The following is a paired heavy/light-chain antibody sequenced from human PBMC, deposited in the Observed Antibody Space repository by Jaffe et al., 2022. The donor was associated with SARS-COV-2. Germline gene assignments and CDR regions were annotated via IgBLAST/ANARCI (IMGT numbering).Heavy chain of an antibody. Sequence: QVQLVQSGAEVKKPGASVKVSCKASGYTFTGYYMHWVRQAPGQGLEWMGRINPNSGGTNYAQKFQGRVTMTRDTSISTAYMELSRLRSDDTAVYYCARDGGAMITFGGVIVIESPINWFDPWGQGTLVTVSS. CDR1: GYTFTGYY. J-gene: IGHJ5*02. CDR2: INPNSGGT. CDR3: ARDGGAMITFGGVIVIESPINWFDP. D-gene: IGHD3-16*02. V-gene: IGHV1-2*06.
Light chain of an antibody. CDR3: QQRSNWPPD. Sequence: EIVLTQSPATLSLSPGERATLSCRASQSVSSYLAWYQQKPGQAPRLLIYDASNRATGIPARFSGSGSGTDFTLTISSLEPEDFAVYYCQQRSNWPPDFGGGTKVEIK. V-gene: IGKV3-11*01. J-gene: IGKJ4*01. CDR2: DAS. CDR1: QSVSSY.